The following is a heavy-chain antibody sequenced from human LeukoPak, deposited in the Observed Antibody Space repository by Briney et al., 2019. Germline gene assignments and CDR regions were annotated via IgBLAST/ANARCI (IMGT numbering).Heavy chain of an antibody. V-gene: IGHV4-4*09. CDR1: GCSISSYY. CDR2: IYTSGST. CDR3: ASWGTGFDS. D-gene: IGHD7-27*01. Sequence: SETLSLTCTVSGCSISSYYWSWIRQPPGKGLEWIGYIYTSGSTNYNPSLKSRVTISVDTSKNQFSLKLSSVTAADTAVYYCASWGTGFDSWGQGTLVTVSS. J-gene: IGHJ4*02.